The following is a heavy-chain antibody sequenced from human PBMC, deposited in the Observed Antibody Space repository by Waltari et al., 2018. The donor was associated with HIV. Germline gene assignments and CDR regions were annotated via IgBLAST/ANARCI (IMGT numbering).Heavy chain of an antibody. Sequence: QVQLVQSVAEVKKPGSSVKFSCNASEGTFSSYAISWVRQAPGQGLEWMGRISPSLGIANYAQKFQGRVTITADKSTSTAYMELSSLRSEDTDVYYCAREDGYRKGYWGQGTLVTVSS. J-gene: IGHJ4*02. CDR1: EGTFSSYA. V-gene: IGHV1-69*04. CDR3: AREDGYRKGY. D-gene: IGHD5-12*01. CDR2: ISPSLGIA.